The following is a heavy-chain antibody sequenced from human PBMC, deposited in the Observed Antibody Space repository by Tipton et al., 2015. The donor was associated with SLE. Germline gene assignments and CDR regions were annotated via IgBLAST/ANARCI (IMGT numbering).Heavy chain of an antibody. D-gene: IGHD6-19*01. Sequence: TLSLTCAVYGGSFSGYYWSWIRQPPGKGLEWIGEINHSGSTNYNPSLKSRVTISVDTSKNQFSLKLSSVTAADTAVYYCARHTTQQWLVRAEYYFDYWGQGTLVTVSS. CDR2: INHSGST. J-gene: IGHJ4*02. V-gene: IGHV4-34*01. CDR3: ARHTTQQWLVRAEYYFDY. CDR1: GGSFSGYY.